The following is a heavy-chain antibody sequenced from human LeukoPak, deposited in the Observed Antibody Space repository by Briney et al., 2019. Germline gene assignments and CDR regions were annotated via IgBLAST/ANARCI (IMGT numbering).Heavy chain of an antibody. D-gene: IGHD3-16*01. CDR2: TYYRSKWYN. CDR1: GDSVSSNSAA. CDR3: ARAEKGDANWFDP. J-gene: IGHJ5*02. Sequence: PSQTLSLTCAISGDSVSSNSAAWHWIRQSPSRGLEWLGRTYYRSKWYNDYAVSVKSRITISPDTSKNQFSLQLNSVTPEDTAVYYCARAEKGDANWFDPWGQGTLVTVSS. V-gene: IGHV6-1*01.